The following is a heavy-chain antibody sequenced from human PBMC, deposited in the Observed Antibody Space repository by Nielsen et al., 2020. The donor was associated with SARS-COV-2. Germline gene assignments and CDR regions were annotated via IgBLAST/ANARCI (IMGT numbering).Heavy chain of an antibody. Sequence: ASVKVSCKASGYTFTSYYMHWVRQAPGQGLERMGIINPSGGSTSYAQKFQGRVTMTRDTSTSTVYMELSSLRSEDTAVYYCARGFAEYYDILTGYYNSNFADYWGQGTLVTVSS. D-gene: IGHD3-9*01. CDR2: INPSGGST. J-gene: IGHJ4*02. CDR1: GYTFTSYY. CDR3: ARGFAEYYDILTGYYNSNFADY. V-gene: IGHV1-46*01.